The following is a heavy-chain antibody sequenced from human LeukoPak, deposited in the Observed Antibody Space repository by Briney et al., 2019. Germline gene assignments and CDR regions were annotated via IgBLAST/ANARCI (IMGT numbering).Heavy chain of an antibody. D-gene: IGHD6-19*01. CDR1: GFTFSSYA. J-gene: IGHJ4*02. Sequence: GGSLRLSCAASGFTFSSYAMSWGRQAPGKGLEWVSAITGSDSRTNYADSVKGRFTISRDNSKNTLYLQMNSLRAEDTAVYYCAKSRGGWYSFDYWGQGTLVTVSS. V-gene: IGHV3-23*01. CDR3: AKSRGGWYSFDY. CDR2: ITGSDSRT.